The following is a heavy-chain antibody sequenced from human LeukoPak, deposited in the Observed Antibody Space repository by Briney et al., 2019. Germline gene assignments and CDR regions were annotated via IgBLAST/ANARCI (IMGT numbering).Heavy chain of an antibody. J-gene: IGHJ4*02. D-gene: IGHD6-19*01. CDR1: GGSISSSSYY. CDR2: IYYSGST. CDR3: ARHIDSSGWYQFRFSYFGGGADY. V-gene: IGHV4-39*01. Sequence: PSETLSLTCTVSGGSISSSSYYWGWIRQPPGKGLEWIGSIYYSGSTYYNPSLKSRVTISVDTSKNQFSLKLSSVTAADTAVYYCARHIDSSGWYQFRFSYFGGGADYWGQGTLVTVSS.